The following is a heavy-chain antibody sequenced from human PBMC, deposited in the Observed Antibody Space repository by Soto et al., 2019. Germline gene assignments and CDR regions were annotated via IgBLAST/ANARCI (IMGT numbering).Heavy chain of an antibody. CDR3: ARGRDGDY. V-gene: IGHV1-18*01. J-gene: IGHJ4*02. D-gene: IGHD6-6*01. CDR1: GYAFTTYG. Sequence: QVHLVQSGAEVKKPGASVKVSCKGSGYAFTTYGITWVRQAPGQGLEGMGWISAHNGNTNNAKKLQGRVTVTRDTSTSTAYMELRSLRSDDTAVYYWARGRDGDYWGQGALVTVSS. CDR2: ISAHNGNT.